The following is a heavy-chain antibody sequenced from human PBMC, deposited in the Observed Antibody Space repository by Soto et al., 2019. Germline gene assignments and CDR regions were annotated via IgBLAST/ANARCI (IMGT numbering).Heavy chain of an antibody. CDR2: ISYDGSNK. Sequence: GGSLRLSCAASGFTFSSYGMHWVRQAPGKGLEWVAVISYDGSNKYYADSVKGRFTISRDNSKNTLYLQMNSLRAEDTAVYYCAKDVCGGDCSGFDYWGQGTLVTVSS. CDR1: GFTFSSYG. CDR3: AKDVCGGDCSGFDY. D-gene: IGHD2-21*02. J-gene: IGHJ4*02. V-gene: IGHV3-30*18.